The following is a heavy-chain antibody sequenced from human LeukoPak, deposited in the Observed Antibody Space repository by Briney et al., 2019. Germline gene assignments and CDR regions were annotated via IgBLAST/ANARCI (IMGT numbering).Heavy chain of an antibody. Sequence: SETLSLTCTVSGYSISSGYYWGWIRQPPGKGLEWIGNIYHSGSTYYNPSLKSRVTISVDTSKNQFSLKLSSVTAADTAVYYCARQMVRGLFNYWGQGTLVTVSS. J-gene: IGHJ4*02. V-gene: IGHV4-38-2*02. D-gene: IGHD3-10*01. CDR1: GYSISSGYY. CDR3: ARQMVRGLFNY. CDR2: IYHSGST.